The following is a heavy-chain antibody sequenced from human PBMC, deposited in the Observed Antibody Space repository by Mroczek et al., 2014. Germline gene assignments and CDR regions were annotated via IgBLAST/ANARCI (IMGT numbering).Heavy chain of an antibody. V-gene: IGHV3-30*18. Sequence: VQLQESGGGVVQPGRSLRLSCAASGFTFSSYGMHWVRQAPGKGLEWVAVISYDGSNKYYADSVKGRFTISRDNSKNTLYLQMNSLRAEDTAVYYCAKAGGGIAAAGTAEYFQHWGQGTLVTVSS. D-gene: IGHD6-13*01. CDR1: GFTFSSYG. J-gene: IGHJ1*01. CDR3: AKAGGGIAAAGTAEYFQH. CDR2: ISYDGSNK.